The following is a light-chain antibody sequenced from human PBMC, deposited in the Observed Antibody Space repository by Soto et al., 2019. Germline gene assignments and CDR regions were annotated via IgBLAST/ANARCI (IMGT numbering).Light chain of an antibody. CDR2: DVT. V-gene: IGLV2-18*02. CDR3: SSYTSSSTYV. Sequence: QSVLTQPPSVSGSTGQSVAISCTGTSSDVGNSNGVSWYQQAPGTAPKLMIYDVTNRPSGVPDRFSGSKSGNTASLTISGLQAEDEADYYCSSYTSSSTYVFGTGTKVTVL. J-gene: IGLJ1*01. CDR1: SSDVGNSNG.